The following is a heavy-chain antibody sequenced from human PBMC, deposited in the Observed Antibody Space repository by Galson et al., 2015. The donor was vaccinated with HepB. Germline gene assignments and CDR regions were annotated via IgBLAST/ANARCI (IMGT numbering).Heavy chain of an antibody. D-gene: IGHD2-15*01. CDR2: ININTGNP. Sequence: SVKVSCKAYGYTFNNYAMNWVRQAPGQGLEWMGWININTGNPTYAQGFTGRFVFSLDTSVSTAYLQINSLKAEDTAVYYCARDRGSGSHFFDSWGQGTLVTVSS. V-gene: IGHV7-4-1*02. CDR3: ARDRGSGSHFFDS. J-gene: IGHJ4*02. CDR1: GYTFNNYA.